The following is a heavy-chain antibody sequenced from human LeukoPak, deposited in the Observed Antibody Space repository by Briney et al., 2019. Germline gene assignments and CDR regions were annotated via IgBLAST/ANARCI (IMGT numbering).Heavy chain of an antibody. CDR1: GFTFSDYA. D-gene: IGHD4-17*01. V-gene: IGHV3-23*01. CDR2: IRGTGGTT. Sequence: GSLRLSCAASGFTFSDYALIWVRQAPGKGLEWISAIRGTGGTTYYADSVKGRCTISRDNSRNTVYLQMNSLRAEDTALYFCGKDPNGDYVGAFDFWGPGTMVTVSS. CDR3: GKDPNGDYVGAFDF. J-gene: IGHJ3*01.